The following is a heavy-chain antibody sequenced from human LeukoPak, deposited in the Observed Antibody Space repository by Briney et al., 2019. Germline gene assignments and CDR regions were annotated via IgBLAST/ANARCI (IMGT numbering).Heavy chain of an antibody. D-gene: IGHD2-15*01. CDR1: GFTFSSYS. Sequence: GGSLRLPCAASGFTFSSYSMNWVRQAPGKGLEWVSSISSSSSYIYYADSVKGRFTISRDNAKNSLYLQMNSLRAEDTAVYHCAREVVAATHNWFDPWGQGTLVTVSS. CDR3: AREVVAATHNWFDP. V-gene: IGHV3-21*01. CDR2: ISSSSSYI. J-gene: IGHJ5*02.